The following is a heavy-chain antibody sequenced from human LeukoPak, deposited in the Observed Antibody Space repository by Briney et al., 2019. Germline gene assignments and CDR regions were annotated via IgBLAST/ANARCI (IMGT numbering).Heavy chain of an antibody. J-gene: IGHJ4*02. CDR1: GFTFSSYA. D-gene: IGHD3-9*01. CDR2: ISGSGGST. V-gene: IGHV3-23*01. CDR3: AKDSYYDILTGYYNNYVFDY. Sequence: TGRSLRLSCAASGFTFSSYAMSWVRQAPGKGLEWVSAISGSGGSTYYADSVKGRFTISRDNSKNTLYLQMNSLRAEDTAVYYCAKDSYYDILTGYYNNYVFDYWGQGTLVTVSS.